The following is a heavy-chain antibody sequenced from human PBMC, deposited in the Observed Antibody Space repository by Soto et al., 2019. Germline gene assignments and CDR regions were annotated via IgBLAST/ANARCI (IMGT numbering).Heavy chain of an antibody. J-gene: IGHJ6*02. CDR3: AYCSGGSCYEADYYYGMDV. D-gene: IGHD2-15*01. V-gene: IGHV1-69*12. CDR2: IIPIFGTA. CDR1: GGTFSSYA. Sequence: QVPLVQSGAEVKKPGSSVKVSCKASGGTFSSYAISWVRQAPGQGLEWMGGIIPIFGTANYAQKFQGRVTITADESTSTAYVERSSLRSEDTAVYYCAYCSGGSCYEADYYYGMDVWGQGTTVTVSS.